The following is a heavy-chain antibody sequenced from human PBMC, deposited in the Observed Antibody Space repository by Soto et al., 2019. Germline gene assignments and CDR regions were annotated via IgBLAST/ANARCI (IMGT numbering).Heavy chain of an antibody. Sequence: SETLSLTCAVYGGPLGGYYWTWIRQPPGKGLEWIGEINHSGSTNYNPSLKSRVIMSLDTSKSQFSLRLSSVTAADTAVYYCKRELRINGSGSYYEFWGHGTLVTVSS. D-gene: IGHD3-10*01. CDR1: GGPLGGYY. CDR2: INHSGST. CDR3: KRELRINGSGSYYEF. J-gene: IGHJ4*01. V-gene: IGHV4-34*01.